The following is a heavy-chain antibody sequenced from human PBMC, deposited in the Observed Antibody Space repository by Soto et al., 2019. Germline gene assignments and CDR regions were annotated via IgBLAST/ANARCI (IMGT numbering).Heavy chain of an antibody. Sequence: GGSLRLSCAASGFTFSSYWMSWVRQAPGKGLEWVANIKQDGSEKYYVDSVKGRFTISRDNAKNSLYLQMNSLRAEDTAVYYCASCGTVPAAMMWFRNIDYYGMDVWGQGTTVTVSS. V-gene: IGHV3-7*05. CDR1: GFTFSSYW. CDR3: ASCGTVPAAMMWFRNIDYYGMDV. CDR2: IKQDGSEK. D-gene: IGHD2-2*01. J-gene: IGHJ6*02.